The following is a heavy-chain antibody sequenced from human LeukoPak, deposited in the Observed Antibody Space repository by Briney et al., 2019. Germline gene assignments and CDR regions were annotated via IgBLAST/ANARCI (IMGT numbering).Heavy chain of an antibody. J-gene: IGHJ6*03. CDR1: GFTFSSYA. CDR2: IIPIFGTA. V-gene: IGHV1-69*06. CDR3: ARRRVGATKGHYYYYMDV. D-gene: IGHD1-26*01. Sequence: GGSLRLSCAASGFTFSSYAISWVRQAPGQGLEWMGGIIPIFGTANYAQKFQGRVTITADKSTSTAYMELSSLRSEDTAVYYCARRRVGATKGHYYYYMDVWGKGTTVTVSS.